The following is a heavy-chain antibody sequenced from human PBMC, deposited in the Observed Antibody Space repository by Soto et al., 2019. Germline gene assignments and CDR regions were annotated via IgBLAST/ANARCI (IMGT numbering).Heavy chain of an antibody. CDR2: INWNGGST. J-gene: IGHJ5*02. D-gene: IGHD2-2*01. CDR1: GFTFDDYG. CDR3: ARVSPPAATRGNWFDP. V-gene: IGHV3-20*01. Sequence: GGSLRLSCAASGFTFDDYGMSWVRQAPGKGLEWVSGINWNGGSTGYADSVKGRFTISRDNAKNSLYLQMNSLRAEDTALYHCARVSPPAATRGNWFDPWGQGTLVTVSS.